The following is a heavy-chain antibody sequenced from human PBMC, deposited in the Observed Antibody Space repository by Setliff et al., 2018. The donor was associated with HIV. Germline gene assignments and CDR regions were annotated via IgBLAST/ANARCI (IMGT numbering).Heavy chain of an antibody. CDR2: IIPAFGTP. CDR1: GDTLSIHP. V-gene: IGHV1-69*05. J-gene: IGHJ1*01. Sequence: SVKVSCKASGDTLSIHPISWVRQAPGRGLDWMGGIIPAFGTPNYAQKFQGRVTITTDESTTTVFMELTGLTSEDTAVYYCASGWSEDAAKVRVEYFQHWGQGTLVTVSS. CDR3: ASGWSEDAAKVRVEYFQH. D-gene: IGHD5-18*01.